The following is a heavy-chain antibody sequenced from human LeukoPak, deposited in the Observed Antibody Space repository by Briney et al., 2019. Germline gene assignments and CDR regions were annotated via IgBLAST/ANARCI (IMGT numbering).Heavy chain of an antibody. CDR1: GFVFNDYG. D-gene: IGHD4-17*01. CDR3: ARDSDYGDYDY. J-gene: IGHJ4*02. V-gene: IGHV3-20*04. Sequence: GGSLRLSCAASGFVFNDYGMIWVRQAPGKGLEWVAGINWEGARTAYADFVEGRFTISRDNAQNSLFLQMNSLRAEDTAVYYCARDSDYGDYDYWGQGTLVTVSS. CDR2: INWEGART.